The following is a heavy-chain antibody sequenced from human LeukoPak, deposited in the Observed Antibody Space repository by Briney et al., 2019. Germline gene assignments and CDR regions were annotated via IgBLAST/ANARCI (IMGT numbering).Heavy chain of an antibody. D-gene: IGHD6-13*01. J-gene: IGHJ4*02. CDR1: GYTFTGYY. Sequence: ASVKVSCKASGYTFTGYYMHWVRQAPRQGLEWMGWINPNSGGTNYAQKFQGRVTMTRDTSISTAYMELSRLRSDDTAVYYCARDPTGYSSSWLFHFDYWGQGTLVTVSS. CDR2: INPNSGGT. CDR3: ARDPTGYSSSWLFHFDY. V-gene: IGHV1-2*02.